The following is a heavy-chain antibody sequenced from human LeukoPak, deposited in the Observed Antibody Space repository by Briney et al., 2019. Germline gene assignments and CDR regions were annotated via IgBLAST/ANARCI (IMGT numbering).Heavy chain of an antibody. CDR1: GYTFTGYY. J-gene: IGHJ5*02. D-gene: IGHD2-2*01. Sequence: ASVKASCKASGYTFTGYYMHWVRQAPGQGLEWMGRINPNSGGTNYAQKFQGRVTMTRDTSISTAYMELSRLRSDDTAVYYCARELGYCSSTSCRPFDPWGQGTLVTVSS. CDR2: INPNSGGT. CDR3: ARELGYCSSTSCRPFDP. V-gene: IGHV1-2*06.